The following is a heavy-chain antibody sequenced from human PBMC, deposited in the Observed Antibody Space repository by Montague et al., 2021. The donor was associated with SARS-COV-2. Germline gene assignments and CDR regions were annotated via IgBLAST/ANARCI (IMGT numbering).Heavy chain of an antibody. CDR3: AGGLRITIIVVVITDKWFDP. CDR2: INHSGRT. Sequence: RQPPGKVLEWLGEINHSGRTNYNPFLKSRVTISVDTSKTQFPLKLSPVTAADPAVYFCAGGLRITIIVVVITDKWFDPWGQGTLVTVSS. V-gene: IGHV4-34*01. D-gene: IGHD3-22*01. J-gene: IGHJ5*02.